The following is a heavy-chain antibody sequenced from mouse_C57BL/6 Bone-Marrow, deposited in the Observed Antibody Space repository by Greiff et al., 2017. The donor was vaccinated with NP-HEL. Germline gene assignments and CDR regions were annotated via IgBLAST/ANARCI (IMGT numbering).Heavy chain of an antibody. CDR1: GYTFTSYW. Sequence: QVQLQQPGAELVRPGSSVKLSCKASGYTFTSYWMDWVKQRPGQGLEWIGNIYPSDSETHYNQKFKDKATLTVDKSSSTAYMQLSSLTSEDSAVXYCARAGDYDEDYWGQGTTLTVSS. D-gene: IGHD2-4*01. CDR3: ARAGDYDEDY. CDR2: IYPSDSET. J-gene: IGHJ2*01. V-gene: IGHV1-61*01.